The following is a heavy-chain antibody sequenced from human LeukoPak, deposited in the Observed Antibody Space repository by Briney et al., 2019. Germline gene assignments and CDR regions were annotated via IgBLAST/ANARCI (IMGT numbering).Heavy chain of an antibody. CDR1: GFTFSNFA. Sequence: GGSLRLSCAASGFTFSNFAMHWVRQAPGKGLEWVAIISYDGSNQYYADSVKGRFTVSRDSSQNTLYLQMNSLRAEDTAVYYCARELTGHWQQYWGQGTLVTVSS. CDR3: ARELTGHWQQY. CDR2: ISYDGSNQ. J-gene: IGHJ4*02. D-gene: IGHD3-9*01. V-gene: IGHV3-30*04.